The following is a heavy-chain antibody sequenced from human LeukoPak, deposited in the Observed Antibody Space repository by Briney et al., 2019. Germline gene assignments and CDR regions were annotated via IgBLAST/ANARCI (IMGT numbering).Heavy chain of an antibody. J-gene: IGHJ5*02. CDR1: SGSISSYY. D-gene: IGHD6-19*01. CDR3: ARRYNSGPKLNWFYP. Sequence: SETLSLTCTVSSGSISSYYWSWIRQPPGKGLEWIGYIYYSGSTNYNPSLKSRVTISVDTSKNQFSLKLSSVTAADTPVYYCARRYNSGPKLNWFYPWGQGTLVTVSS. V-gene: IGHV4-59*08. CDR2: IYYSGST.